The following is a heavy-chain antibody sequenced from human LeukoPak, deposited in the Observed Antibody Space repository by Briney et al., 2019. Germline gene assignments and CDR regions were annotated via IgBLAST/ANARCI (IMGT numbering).Heavy chain of an antibody. CDR1: GYTFTDHN. V-gene: IGHV5-51*01. CDR2: IYPGDSDA. CDR3: ARPSSGWTSRLGL. D-gene: IGHD6-19*01. Sequence: GESLKISCKGSGYTFTDHNIGWVRQMPGKGLEWMGIIYPGDSDARYSPSFQGQVTISADKSTSTTYLQWRSLKALDTAMYYCARPSSGWTSRLGLWGQGTLVTVSS. J-gene: IGHJ4*02.